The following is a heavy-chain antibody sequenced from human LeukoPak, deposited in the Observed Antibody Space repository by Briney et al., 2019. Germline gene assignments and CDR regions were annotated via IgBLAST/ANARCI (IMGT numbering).Heavy chain of an antibody. D-gene: IGHD1-26*01. J-gene: IGHJ4*02. Sequence: SETLSLTCAVSGGSFSGYYWTWIRQPPGKGLEWIGEINHSGSANYNPSLKSRVTISLDTSKNQFSLKLSSVTAADTAVYYCAKSGSYEQFFDYWGQGTLVTVSS. V-gene: IGHV4-34*01. CDR3: AKSGSYEQFFDY. CDR2: INHSGSA. CDR1: GGSFSGYY.